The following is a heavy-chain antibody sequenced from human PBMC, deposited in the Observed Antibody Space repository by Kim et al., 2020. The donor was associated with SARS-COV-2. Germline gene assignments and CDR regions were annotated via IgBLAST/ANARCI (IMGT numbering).Heavy chain of an antibody. V-gene: IGHV1-3*01. Sequence: ASVKVSCKASGYTFTSYAMHWVRQAPGQRLEWMGWINAGNGNTKYSQKFQGRVTITRDTSASTAYMELSSLRSEDTAVYYCARDDLVTRPDPLYYYYGMDVWGQGTTVTVSS. J-gene: IGHJ6*02. CDR3: ARDDLVTRPDPLYYYYGMDV. D-gene: IGHD2-21*02. CDR2: INAGNGNT. CDR1: GYTFTSYA.